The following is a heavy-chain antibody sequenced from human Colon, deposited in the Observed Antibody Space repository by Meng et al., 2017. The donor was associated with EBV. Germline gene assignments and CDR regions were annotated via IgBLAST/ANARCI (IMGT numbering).Heavy chain of an antibody. V-gene: IGHV7-4-1*02. CDR3: ARGGPYPDSSGFHWYFDL. Sequence: GVRVESVCELKEPGDSVKGFCKDSGYTFTNYAINWGRQAPGQGLEWMGWINTHTGNPTYGQGFTGRFVLSSDTSVSTANLQISSLKAEDTAVYYCARGGPYPDSSGFHWYFDLWGRGTLVTVSS. CDR2: INTHTGNP. D-gene: IGHD3-22*01. J-gene: IGHJ2*01. CDR1: GYTFTNYA.